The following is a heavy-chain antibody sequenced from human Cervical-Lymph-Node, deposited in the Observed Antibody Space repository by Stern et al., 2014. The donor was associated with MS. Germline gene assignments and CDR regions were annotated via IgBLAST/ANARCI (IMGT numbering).Heavy chain of an antibody. CDR3: GRGLLGSENALDI. J-gene: IGHJ3*02. D-gene: IGHD2-15*01. CDR2: ISPYKGNT. Sequence: VQLEESGAEVKKPGASVKVSCKASGYTFTSYGISWVRQAPGQGLEWMGWISPYKGNTTYDQKLQARVTMTTDTARSKAYGRLRSLSSDDTAVYYCGRGLLGSENALDIWGQGTMVTVSS. CDR1: GYTFTSYG. V-gene: IGHV1-18*01.